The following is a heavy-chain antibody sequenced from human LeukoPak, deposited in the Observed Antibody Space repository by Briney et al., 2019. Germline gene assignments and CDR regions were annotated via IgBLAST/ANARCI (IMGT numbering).Heavy chain of an antibody. D-gene: IGHD7-27*01. Sequence: PGGSLRLSCAASGFTFDDYAMHWVRQAPGKGLEWVSGISWNSGSIGYADSVKGRFTISRDNAKNTLYLQMNSLRAEDTAVYYCASLTAGEWYYFDYWGQGTLVTVS. CDR1: GFTFDDYA. CDR3: ASLTAGEWYYFDY. CDR2: ISWNSGSI. J-gene: IGHJ4*02. V-gene: IGHV3-9*01.